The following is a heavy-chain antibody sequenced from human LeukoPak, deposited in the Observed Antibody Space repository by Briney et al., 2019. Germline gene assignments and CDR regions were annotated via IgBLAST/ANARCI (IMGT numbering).Heavy chain of an antibody. V-gene: IGHV3-23*01. CDR3: AKDLGGNFYYFDY. CDR2: ISTTGGST. J-gene: IGHJ4*02. D-gene: IGHD4-23*01. CDR1: GFSFNSYA. Sequence: SGGSLRLSCAASGFSFNSYAMTWVRQAPGKGLEWVSSISTTGGSTYYADSVKGRFTISRDKNTLYLQMNSLRAEDTAVYYCAKDLGGNFYYFDYWGQGTLVTVSS.